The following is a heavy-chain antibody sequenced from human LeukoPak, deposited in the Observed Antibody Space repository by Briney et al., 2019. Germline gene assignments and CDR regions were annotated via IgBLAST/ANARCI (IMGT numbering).Heavy chain of an antibody. CDR2: ISSNGGST. J-gene: IGHJ5*02. Sequence: PGGSLRLSCAASGFTFSSYAMSWVRQAPRKGLEYVSAISSNGGSTYYANSVKGRLTISRDNSKNTLYLQMGSLRAEDMAVYYCARGRKSKIFGVVISSTQVKDNWFDPWGQGTLVTVSS. CDR1: GFTFSSYA. V-gene: IGHV3-64*01. CDR3: ARGRKSKIFGVVISSTQVKDNWFDP. D-gene: IGHD3-3*01.